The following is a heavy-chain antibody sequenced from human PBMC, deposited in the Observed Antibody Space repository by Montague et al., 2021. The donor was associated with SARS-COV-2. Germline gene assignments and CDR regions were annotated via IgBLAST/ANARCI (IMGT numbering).Heavy chain of an antibody. J-gene: IGHJ4*02. Sequence: SETLSLTCSISGVSITSYYWSWFRQPAGKGLEWIGHIYASGSTNXSPSLKSRVRLSIDNPKNQFSLKLESLTAADTAVYYCVRDGGNWYYFDYWGQGALVTVSS. D-gene: IGHD3-16*01. CDR3: VRDGGNWYYFDY. CDR1: GVSITSYY. CDR2: IYASGST. V-gene: IGHV4-4*07.